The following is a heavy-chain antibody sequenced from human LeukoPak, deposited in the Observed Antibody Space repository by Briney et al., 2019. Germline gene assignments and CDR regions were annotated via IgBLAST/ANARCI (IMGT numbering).Heavy chain of an antibody. V-gene: IGHV4-30-2*01. CDR2: IYHSGST. D-gene: IGHD6-6*01. CDR1: GDSISNGGYS. CDR3: ARGSSSSPLNLDH. Sequence: SETLSLTCAVSGDSISNGGYSWSWIRQPPGKGLEWIGYIYHSGSTYYSPSLNSRLTISVDRSKNQFSLKLSSVTAADTAVYYCARGSSSSPLNLDHWGQGTLVTVSS. J-gene: IGHJ4*02.